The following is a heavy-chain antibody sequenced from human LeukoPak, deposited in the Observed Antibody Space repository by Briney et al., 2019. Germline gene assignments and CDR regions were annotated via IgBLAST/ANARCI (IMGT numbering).Heavy chain of an antibody. CDR2: IYHSGST. V-gene: IGHV4-30-2*01. CDR1: GGSISSGGYS. J-gene: IGHJ4*02. CDR3: ARDSPHAGGSSGPYWHRGFDY. Sequence: SETLSLTCAVSGGSISSGGYSWSWIRQPPGKGLEWIGYIYHSGSTYYNPSLKSRVTISVDRSKNQFSLKLSSVTAADTAVYYCARDSPHAGGSSGPYWHRGFDYWGQGTLVTVSS. D-gene: IGHD3-22*01.